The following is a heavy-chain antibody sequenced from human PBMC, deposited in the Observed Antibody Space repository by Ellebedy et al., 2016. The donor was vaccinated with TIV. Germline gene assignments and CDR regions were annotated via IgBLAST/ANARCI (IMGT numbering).Heavy chain of an antibody. CDR3: ARRLGYLYSWVDY. CDR2: IYYSGST. D-gene: IGHD5-18*01. V-gene: IGHV4-59*08. CDR1: GGAISSNY. J-gene: IGHJ4*02. Sequence: SETLSLTCAVSGGAISSNYWSWIRQPPGKGLEWIGYIYYSGSTNYSPSLKSRVTISVDTSKTQFSLRLSSVTAADTAVYYCARRLGYLYSWVDYWGQGTLVTVSS.